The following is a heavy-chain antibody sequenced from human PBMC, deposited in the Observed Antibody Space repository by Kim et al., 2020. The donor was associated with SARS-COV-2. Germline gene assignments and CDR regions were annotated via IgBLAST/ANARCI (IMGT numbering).Heavy chain of an antibody. J-gene: IGHJ6*02. V-gene: IGHV3-53*01. Sequence: GGSLRLSCAASGFTVSSNYMSWVRQAPGKGLEWVSVIYSGGSTYYADSVKGRITISRDNSKNTLYLQMNSLRAEDTAVYYCARGSAWFGELLYYYYGMDVWGQGTTVTVSS. D-gene: IGHD3-10*01. CDR3: ARGSAWFGELLYYYYGMDV. CDR2: IYSGGST. CDR1: GFTVSSNY.